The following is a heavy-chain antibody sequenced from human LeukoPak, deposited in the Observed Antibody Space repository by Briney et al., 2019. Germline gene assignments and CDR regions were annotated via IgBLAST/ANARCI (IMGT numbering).Heavy chain of an antibody. CDR2: ISGSGGGT. V-gene: IGHV3-23*01. D-gene: IGHD6-13*01. CDR3: ARVGYSSSRSHIDY. CDR1: GFTFSSFA. J-gene: IGHJ4*02. Sequence: PGGSLRLSCAASGFTFSSFAMNWVRQTPGKGLEWVSAISGSGGGTYYADSVKGRLTISRDNSKNTLFLQMNSLRAEDTAVYYCARVGYSSSRSHIDYWGQGTLVTVSS.